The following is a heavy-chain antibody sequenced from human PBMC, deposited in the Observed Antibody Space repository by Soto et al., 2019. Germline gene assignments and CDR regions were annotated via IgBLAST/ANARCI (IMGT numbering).Heavy chain of an antibody. D-gene: IGHD3-22*01. Sequence: QVQLVQSGAEVKKPGSSVKVSCKASGGTFSSYAISWVRQAPGQGLEWMGEIIPTFGTANYAQKCQGRVTITADESTSTAYMELSSLRSEDTAVYYCARDRGPSSGYYPYWFDPWGQGTLVTVSS. CDR1: GGTFSSYA. J-gene: IGHJ5*02. CDR2: IIPTFGTA. CDR3: ARDRGPSSGYYPYWFDP. V-gene: IGHV1-69*12.